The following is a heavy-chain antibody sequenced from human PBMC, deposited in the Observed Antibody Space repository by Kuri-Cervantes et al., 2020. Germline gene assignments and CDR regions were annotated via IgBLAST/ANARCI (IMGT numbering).Heavy chain of an antibody. CDR2: IKQDGSEK. V-gene: IGHV3-7*01. Sequence: GALRLSCAASGFTFSSYWMSWVRQAPGKGLEWVANIKQDGSEKYYVDSVKGRFTISRDNAKNSLYLQMNSLRAEDTAVYYCAREQGYCSSTSCYDWFDPWGQGTLVTVSS. CDR1: GFTFSSYW. D-gene: IGHD2-2*01. J-gene: IGHJ5*02. CDR3: AREQGYCSSTSCYDWFDP.